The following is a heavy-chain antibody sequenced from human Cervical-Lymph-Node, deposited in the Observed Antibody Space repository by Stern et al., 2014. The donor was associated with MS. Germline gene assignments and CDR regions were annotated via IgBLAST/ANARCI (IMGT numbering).Heavy chain of an antibody. CDR2: INPYRDFT. Sequence: QDQLVQSGAEVKKPGASVKVSCKASGYAFSDYYIHWVRQAPGQGLEWMGWINPYRDFTNHAQRFQDRVTMTADASISTAYLELSRLRSYDTALYYCARGHRYSSSSPNAFDIWGQGTMITVS. CDR3: ARGHRYSSSSPNAFDI. V-gene: IGHV1-2*02. CDR1: GYAFSDYY. J-gene: IGHJ3*02. D-gene: IGHD6-6*01.